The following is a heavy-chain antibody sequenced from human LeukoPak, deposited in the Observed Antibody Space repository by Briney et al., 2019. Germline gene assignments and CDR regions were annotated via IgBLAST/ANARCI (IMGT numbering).Heavy chain of an antibody. CDR1: GFTFSSYW. J-gene: IGHJ4*02. CDR2: IKQDGSEK. CDR3: ARSSDYSDLDY. V-gene: IGHV3-7*01. Sequence: PGGSLRLSCAASGFTFSSYWMSWVRQAPGKGLEWVANIKQDGSEKYYVDSVKGRFTISRDNAKNSLYLQMNSLRAEDTAGYYCARSSDYSDLDYWGQGTLVTVS. D-gene: IGHD4-17*01.